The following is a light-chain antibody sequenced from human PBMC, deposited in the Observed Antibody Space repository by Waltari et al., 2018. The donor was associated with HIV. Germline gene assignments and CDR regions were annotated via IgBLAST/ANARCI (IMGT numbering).Light chain of an antibody. CDR3: QQYNSYPYT. CDR1: QGNSNY. CDR2: AAS. J-gene: IGKJ2*01. Sequence: TWRASQGNSNYLAGFEEKPGKAPNSLIYAASRLQSRVPSKFSGSGSGTDFTLTISSLQPEDFATYYCQQYNSYPYTFGQGTKLEIK. V-gene: IGKV1-16*02.